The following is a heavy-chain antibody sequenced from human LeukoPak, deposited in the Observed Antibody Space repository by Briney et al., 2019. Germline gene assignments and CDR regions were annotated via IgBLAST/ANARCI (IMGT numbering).Heavy chain of an antibody. D-gene: IGHD4/OR15-4a*01. CDR3: ERAKRRAHFDY. Sequence: PSETLSLTCAVYGGSFSGYYWSWIRQPPGKGLEWIGEINHSGSTNYNPSLKSRVTISVDTSKNQFSLKLSSVTAADTAVYYCERAKRRAHFDYWGQGTLVTVSS. CDR1: GGSFSGYY. V-gene: IGHV4-34*01. CDR2: INHSGST. J-gene: IGHJ4*02.